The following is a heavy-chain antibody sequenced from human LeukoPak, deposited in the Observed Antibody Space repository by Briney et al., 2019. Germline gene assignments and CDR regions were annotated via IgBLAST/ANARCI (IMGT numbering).Heavy chain of an antibody. J-gene: IGHJ4*02. CDR3: ARDPYSSSFFDY. D-gene: IGHD6-6*01. CDR1: GFTFSSYS. V-gene: IGHV3-48*01. Sequence: PGGSLRLSCAASGFTFSSYSMNWVRQAPGKGLEWVSYISRSSGTIYYADSVKGRFTISRDNAKNSVYLQMNSLRAEDTAVYYCARDPYSSSFFDYWGQGTLVTVSS. CDR2: ISRSSGTI.